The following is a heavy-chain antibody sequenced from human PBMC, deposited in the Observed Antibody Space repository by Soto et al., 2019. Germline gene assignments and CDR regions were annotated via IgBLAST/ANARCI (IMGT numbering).Heavy chain of an antibody. CDR1: GGTIRSPDW. D-gene: IGHD6-19*01. V-gene: IGHV4-4*02. CDR2: IFQSGST. J-gene: IGHJ5*02. Sequence: SETLSLTCGVTGGTIRSPDWWTWVRQPPGKGLEWIGEIFQSGSTNYTPSLESRVTISVDKSKNQFSLTLTSVTAADTAVYFCARGRGRYSSGWSWFDPWGQGILVTVSS. CDR3: ARGRGRYSSGWSWFDP.